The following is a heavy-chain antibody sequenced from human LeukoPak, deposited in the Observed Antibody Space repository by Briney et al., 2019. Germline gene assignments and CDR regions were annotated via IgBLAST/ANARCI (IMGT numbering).Heavy chain of an antibody. CDR3: ARAGSSGIYYNPFSFDY. CDR2: IYSSEGT. D-gene: IGHD3-10*01. J-gene: IGHJ4*02. CDR1: GGSVSTYY. Sequence: SETLSLTCTVSGGSVSTYYWSWIRQSPGKGLEWIGYIYSSEGTNYNPSLRSRITISIDTSKNQFSLKLSSVTAADTAVYYCARAGSSGIYYNPFSFDYWGQGTLVTVSS. V-gene: IGHV4-59*02.